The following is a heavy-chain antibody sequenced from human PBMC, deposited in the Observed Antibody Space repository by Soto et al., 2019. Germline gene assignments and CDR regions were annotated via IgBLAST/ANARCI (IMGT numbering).Heavy chain of an antibody. J-gene: IGHJ6*03. CDR2: IYSGGST. CDR3: ARDRGYCSGGSCYSRHYYYMDV. D-gene: IGHD2-15*01. CDR1: GFTVSSNY. V-gene: IGHV3-66*01. Sequence: PGGSLRLSCAASGFTVSSNYMSWVRQAPGKGLEWVSVIYSGGSTYYADSVKGRFTISRDNSKNTLYLQMNSLRAEDTAVYYCARDRGYCSGGSCYSRHYYYMDVWGKGTTVTVSS.